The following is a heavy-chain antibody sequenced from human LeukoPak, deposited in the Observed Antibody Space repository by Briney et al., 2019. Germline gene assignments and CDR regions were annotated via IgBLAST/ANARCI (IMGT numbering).Heavy chain of an antibody. J-gene: IGHJ4*02. D-gene: IGHD5-18*01. V-gene: IGHV4-59*01. Sequence: PSETLSLTCTVSGGSITTYYWSWTRQPPGKGLEWIAYIYHTGSTNYNPSLNSRVTISVDTSKNQFSLKLNSLTAADTAVYYCARTDNYGFFDYWGQGTLVTVSS. CDR2: IYHTGST. CDR3: ARTDNYGFFDY. CDR1: GGSITTYY.